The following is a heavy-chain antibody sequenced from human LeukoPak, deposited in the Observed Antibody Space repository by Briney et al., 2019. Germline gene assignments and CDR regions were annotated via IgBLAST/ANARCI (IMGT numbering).Heavy chain of an antibody. CDR2: IYYIGST. D-gene: IGHD5-24*01. CDR1: GGSISSSSYY. J-gene: IGHJ3*02. CDR3: AREDAEQMDNSFDI. Sequence: SATLSLTCTVPGGSISSSSYYWGWIRQPPGKGLAWIWSIYYIGSTFYTPSLKSRLTISIDTSKNQFSLKLRSVTAADTAVYYCAREDAEQMDNSFDIWGQGTMVTVSS. V-gene: IGHV4-39*07.